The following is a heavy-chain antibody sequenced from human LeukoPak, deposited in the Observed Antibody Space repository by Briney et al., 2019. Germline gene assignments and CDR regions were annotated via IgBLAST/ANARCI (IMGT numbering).Heavy chain of an antibody. CDR3: ARRGRAAWHFDY. V-gene: IGHV5-51*01. Sequence: GASLKISSRGSGYSFTTYWIGWVRQLPGKGLEWMGIIYPGDSDTRYSPSFQGQVTISADKSISTAYLQWSNLKASDTAMYYCARRGRAAWHFDYWGQGKLVTVSS. J-gene: IGHJ4*02. CDR1: GYSFTTYW. CDR2: IYPGDSDT. D-gene: IGHD6-13*01.